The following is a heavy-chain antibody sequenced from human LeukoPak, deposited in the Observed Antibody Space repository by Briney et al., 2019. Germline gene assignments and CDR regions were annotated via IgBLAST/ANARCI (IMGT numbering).Heavy chain of an antibody. V-gene: IGHV3-21*01. CDR2: ISSSSSYI. D-gene: IGHD2-15*01. J-gene: IGHJ4*02. Sequence: GGSLRLSCAASGFTFSSYSMNWVRQAPGKGLEWVSSISSSSSYIYYADSVKGRFTISRDSAKNSLYLQMNSLRAEDTAVYYCARGFWYCSGGSCYSAFFDYWGQGTLVTVSS. CDR3: ARGFWYCSGGSCYSAFFDY. CDR1: GFTFSSYS.